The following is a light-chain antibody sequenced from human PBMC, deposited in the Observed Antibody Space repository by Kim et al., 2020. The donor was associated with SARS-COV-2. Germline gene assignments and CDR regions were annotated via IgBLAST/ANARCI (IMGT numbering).Light chain of an antibody. Sequence: NFMLTQPHSVSESPGKTVTISCTRSSGSIDSNYVQWYQQRPGSSPTTVIYENNQRPSGVPDRFSGSIDSSSNSASLTISGLKTEDEADYYCQSYDISNQVFGGGTQLTVL. CDR1: SGSIDSNY. J-gene: IGLJ3*02. CDR2: ENN. CDR3: QSYDISNQV. V-gene: IGLV6-57*01.